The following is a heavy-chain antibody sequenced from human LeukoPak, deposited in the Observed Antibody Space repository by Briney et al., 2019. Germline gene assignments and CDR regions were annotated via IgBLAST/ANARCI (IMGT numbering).Heavy chain of an antibody. J-gene: IGHJ6*03. Sequence: PSETLSLTCSVSGDFITNYFWSWIRQLPGKGLEWIGYIYYSGSTKYNPSLKSRVTISIDRSKNQFSLKLSSVTAADTAVYYCAKEWDYIDVWGKGTTVTISS. CDR2: IYYSGST. CDR3: AKEWDYIDV. CDR1: GDFITNYF. V-gene: IGHV4-59*01.